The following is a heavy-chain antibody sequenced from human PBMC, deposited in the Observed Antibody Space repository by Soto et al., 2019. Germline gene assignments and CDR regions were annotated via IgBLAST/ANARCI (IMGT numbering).Heavy chain of an antibody. J-gene: IGHJ4*02. CDR1: GGSFSGYY. CDR2: INHSGST. D-gene: IGHD1-1*01. Sequence: SETLSLTCAVYGGSFSGYYWSWIRQPPGKGLEWIGEINHSGSTNYNPSLKSRVTISVDTSRNQFSLRLSSVTAADTAVSYCARAPTLQRAFAYWGQGTLVTVSS. V-gene: IGHV4-34*01. CDR3: ARAPTLQRAFAY.